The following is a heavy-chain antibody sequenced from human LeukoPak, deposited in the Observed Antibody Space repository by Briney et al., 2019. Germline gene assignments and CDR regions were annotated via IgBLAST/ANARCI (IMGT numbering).Heavy chain of an antibody. Sequence: SETLSLTCTDSGGSISSYYWGWIRQPPGKGLEWIGYIYYSGSTNYNPSLKSRVTISVDTSKNQFSLKLSSVTAADTAVYYCASSRITFGGVIAFDYWGQGTLVTVSS. D-gene: IGHD3-16*02. CDR2: IYYSGST. J-gene: IGHJ4*02. CDR1: GGSISSYY. CDR3: ASSRITFGGVIAFDY. V-gene: IGHV4-59*01.